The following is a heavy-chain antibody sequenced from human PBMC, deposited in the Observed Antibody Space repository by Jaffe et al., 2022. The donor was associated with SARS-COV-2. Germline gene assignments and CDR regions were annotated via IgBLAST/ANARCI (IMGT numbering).Heavy chain of an antibody. CDR3: AKSRAYDSDGYSDY. V-gene: IGHV3-23*01. CDR2: ISGRGLST. Sequence: EGQLLESGGGLVQPGGSLRLSCVASGFTFSTYAMYWVRQAPGKGLEWVSVISGRGLSTYYADSVKGRFTISRDNSKNTLYLQMNSLRVEDTAVYYCAKSRAYDSDGYSDYWGQGTRVTVSS. J-gene: IGHJ4*02. CDR1: GFTFSTYA. D-gene: IGHD3-22*01.